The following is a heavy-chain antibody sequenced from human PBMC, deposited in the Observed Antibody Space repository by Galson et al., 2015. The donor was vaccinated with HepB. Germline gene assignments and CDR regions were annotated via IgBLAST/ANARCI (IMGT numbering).Heavy chain of an antibody. CDR2: ISYDGSNK. V-gene: IGHV3-30*18. CDR3: AKELLRGAINAFDI. CDR1: GFTFSRYS. D-gene: IGHD3-10*01. Sequence: SLRLSCAASGFTFSRYSMNWVRQAPGKGLEWVAVISYDGSNKYYADSVKGRFTISRDNSKNTLYLQMNSLRAEDTATYYCAKELLRGAINAFDIWGQGTMVTVSS. J-gene: IGHJ3*02.